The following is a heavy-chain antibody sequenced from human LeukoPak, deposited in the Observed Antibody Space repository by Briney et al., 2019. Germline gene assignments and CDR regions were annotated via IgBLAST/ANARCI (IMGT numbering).Heavy chain of an antibody. Sequence: ASVKVSCKASGYTFTGYYMHWVRQAPGQGLEWMGWINPNNGDTNYAQKFQGRVTMTRDTSISTAYMELSRLRSDDTAVYYCARHTAAENFQHWGQGTLVTVSS. J-gene: IGHJ1*01. V-gene: IGHV1-2*02. CDR1: GYTFTGYY. D-gene: IGHD5-18*01. CDR2: INPNNGDT. CDR3: ARHTAAENFQH.